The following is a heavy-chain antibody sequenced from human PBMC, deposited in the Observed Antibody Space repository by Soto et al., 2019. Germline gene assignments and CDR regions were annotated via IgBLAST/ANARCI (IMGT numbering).Heavy chain of an antibody. V-gene: IGHV1-58*02. Sequence: ASLKVSCKSSGFTFTTSAMQWVRQARGQRLEWIGWIVVGSGIPKYAQKFQERVIITRDMSTGTAYMELSSLRSEDTAVYYCAASFWTGDYKVFDYWGQGALVTVSS. D-gene: IGHD3-3*01. CDR1: GFTFTTSA. CDR3: AASFWTGDYKVFDY. CDR2: IVVGSGIP. J-gene: IGHJ4*01.